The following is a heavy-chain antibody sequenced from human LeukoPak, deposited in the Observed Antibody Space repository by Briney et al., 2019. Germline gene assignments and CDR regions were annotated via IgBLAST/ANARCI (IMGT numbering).Heavy chain of an antibody. CDR1: GGTFSSYA. V-gene: IGHV1-69*05. D-gene: IGHD4-11*01. Sequence: SVKVSCKASGGTFSSYAISWVRQAPGQGLDWMGGIIPIFGTANYAQKFQGRVTITTDESTSTAYMELSSLRSEDTAVYYCARGPPMTTVSGYFDYWGQGTLVTVSS. CDR3: ARGPPMTTVSGYFDY. CDR2: IIPIFGTA. J-gene: IGHJ4*02.